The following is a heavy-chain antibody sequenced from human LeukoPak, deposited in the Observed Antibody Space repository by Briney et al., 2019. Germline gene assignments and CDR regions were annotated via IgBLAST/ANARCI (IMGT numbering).Heavy chain of an antibody. CDR1: GGSFSGYY. V-gene: IGHV4-34*01. D-gene: IGHD2-2*02. CDR2: INHSGST. Sequence: PSETLSLTCAVYGGSFSGYYWSWIRPPPGKGLEWIGEINHSGSTNYNPSHKSRVTITVDTSKNHFSLKLRSVTSADTAVFYCVRGPAYCSSTSCYKQYYYYYMDVWGKGTTVTVSS. J-gene: IGHJ6*03. CDR3: VRGPAYCSSTSCYKQYYYYYMDV.